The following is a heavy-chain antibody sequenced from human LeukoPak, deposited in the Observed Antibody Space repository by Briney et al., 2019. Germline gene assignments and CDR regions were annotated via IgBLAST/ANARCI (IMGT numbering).Heavy chain of an antibody. CDR1: GFTFSSYA. CDR2: ISYDGSNK. V-gene: IGHV3-30-3*01. Sequence: GGSLRLSCAASGFTFSSYAMHWDRQAPGKGLEWVAVISYDGSNKYYADSVKGRFTISRDNSKNTLYLQMNSLRAEDTAVYYCARKFAVAGFDYWGQGTLVTVSS. D-gene: IGHD6-19*01. J-gene: IGHJ4*02. CDR3: ARKFAVAGFDY.